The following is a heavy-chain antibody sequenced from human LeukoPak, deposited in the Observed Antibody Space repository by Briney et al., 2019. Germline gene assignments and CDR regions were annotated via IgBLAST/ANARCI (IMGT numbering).Heavy chain of an antibody. CDR1: GDSVSSNSAA. CDR2: TYYRSKWDN. V-gene: IGHV6-1*01. D-gene: IGHD4-17*01. J-gene: IGHJ6*03. Sequence: SQTLSLTCAISGDSVSSNSAAWTWIRQSPSRGLELLGRTYYRSKWDNDYAVSVKSRITINPDTSKNQFSLQLNPVTPEDTAVYYCARGRVTTIANYYYYYIDVWGKGTTVTVSS. CDR3: ARGRVTTIANYYYYYIDV.